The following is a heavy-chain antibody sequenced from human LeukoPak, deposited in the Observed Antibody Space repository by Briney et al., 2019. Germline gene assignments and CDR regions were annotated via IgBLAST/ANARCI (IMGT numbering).Heavy chain of an antibody. V-gene: IGHV3-7*01. J-gene: IGHJ5*02. CDR1: GFTFSSYW. Sequence: GGSLRLSCAASGFTFSSYWMSWVRQAPGKGLEWVANIKQDGSEKYYVDSVKGRFTISRDNAKNSLYLQMNSLRAEDTAVYYCARDSIAALNWFDPWGQGTLVTVSS. CDR2: IKQDGSEK. CDR3: ARDSIAALNWFDP. D-gene: IGHD6-6*01.